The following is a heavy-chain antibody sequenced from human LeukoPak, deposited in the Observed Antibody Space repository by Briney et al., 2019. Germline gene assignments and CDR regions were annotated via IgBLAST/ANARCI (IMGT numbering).Heavy chain of an antibody. CDR1: GYTLTDNH. V-gene: IGHV1-2*02. D-gene: IGHD1-26*01. CDR3: ARELGINAFDV. J-gene: IGHJ3*01. Sequence: ASVKVSCKASGYTLTDNHLYWVRQAPGQGLEWMGWIDPNSGVANFAQNFQGRLTMTTDTSISTAYMELSRLTSDDTTVYYCARELGINAFDVWGQGTLVTVSS. CDR2: IDPNSGVA.